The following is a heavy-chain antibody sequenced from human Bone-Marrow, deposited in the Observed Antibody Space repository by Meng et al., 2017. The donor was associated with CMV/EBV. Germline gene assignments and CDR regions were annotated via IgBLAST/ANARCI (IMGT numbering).Heavy chain of an antibody. Sequence: GGSLRLSCAASGFSVSDYYMNWIRQAPGKGPEWISYISSSGNNMRYADSVKGRFTISRDNANISLYLQMNSLRAEDSAIYYCARGYGRFFDWGQGTRVTVYS. V-gene: IGHV3-11*01. CDR2: ISSSGNNM. D-gene: IGHD3-3*01. CDR3: ARGYGRFFD. J-gene: IGHJ4*01. CDR1: GFSVSDYY.